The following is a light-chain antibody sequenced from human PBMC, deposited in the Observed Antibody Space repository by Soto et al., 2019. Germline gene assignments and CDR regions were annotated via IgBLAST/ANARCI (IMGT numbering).Light chain of an antibody. V-gene: IGKV2-28*01. CDR2: LDS. J-gene: IGKJ1*01. CDR3: MQYLETPWT. CDR1: QRLLHSNGYNY. Sequence: IVMTQSPLSLTVTPGEPASISCRSSQRLLHSNGYNYLEWYLQKPGQSPQLLINLDSDRASGVPDRFSGSGSGTDFTLKISRVEAEDVGLYYCMQYLETPWTFGQGTKVEIK.